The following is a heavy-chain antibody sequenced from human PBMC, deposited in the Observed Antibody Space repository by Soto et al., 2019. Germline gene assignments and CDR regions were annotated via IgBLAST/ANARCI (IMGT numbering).Heavy chain of an antibody. Sequence: SVKVSCKASGYTFTGYYMHWVRQAPGQGLEWMGWINPNSGGTNYAQKFQGRVTMTRDTSISTAYMELSRLRSDDTAVYYCARDYYGSGSYYLDWGQGTLVTVSS. CDR3: ARDYYGSGSYYLD. D-gene: IGHD3-10*01. V-gene: IGHV1-2*02. J-gene: IGHJ4*02. CDR1: GYTFTGYY. CDR2: INPNSGGT.